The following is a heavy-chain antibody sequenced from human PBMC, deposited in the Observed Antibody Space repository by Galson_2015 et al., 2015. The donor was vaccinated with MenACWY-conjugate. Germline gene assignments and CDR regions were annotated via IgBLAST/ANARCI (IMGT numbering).Heavy chain of an antibody. CDR2: ISPGDSNT. V-gene: IGHV5-51*01. J-gene: IGHJ6*02. Sequence: QSGAEVKQPGESLQISCKGSGYYFTSYWIAWVRQIPGKGLEWMGLISPGDSNTRYSPSFQGQVTISADESISTAYLQWSSLKASDTATYYCARHPPGGRGMDVWGRGTTVTVSS. CDR3: ARHPPGGRGMDV. D-gene: IGHD1-26*01. CDR1: GYYFTSYW.